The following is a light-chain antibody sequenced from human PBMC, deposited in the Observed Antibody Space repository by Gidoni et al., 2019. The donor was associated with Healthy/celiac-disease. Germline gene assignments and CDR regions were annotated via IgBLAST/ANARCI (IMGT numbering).Light chain of an antibody. V-gene: IGKV3-11*01. Sequence: EIVWTPSPATLYLSPGERATLSCSASHSVSSYLAWYHQKPGQAPRLLIYDAANSVTGIPARFSGSGSGTDFTLTISSLEPEDVAVSYCHQRSNWPPLTFGGGTKVEIK. CDR1: HSVSSY. J-gene: IGKJ4*01. CDR3: HQRSNWPPLT. CDR2: DAA.